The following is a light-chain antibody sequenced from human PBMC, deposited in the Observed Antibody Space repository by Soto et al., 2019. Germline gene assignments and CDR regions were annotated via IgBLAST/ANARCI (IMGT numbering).Light chain of an antibody. CDR3: QSYDDSLSVHYV. CDR2: GNT. CDR1: SSNIGSTYD. J-gene: IGLJ1*01. Sequence: QSVLTQPPSVSGAPGQRVTISCTGSSSNIGSTYDVQWYQQLPGTAPKLLIHGNTDRPSGVPDRFSGSKSVTSASLAITGLQADDEADYYCQSYDDSLSVHYVFGTGTKVTFL. V-gene: IGLV1-40*01.